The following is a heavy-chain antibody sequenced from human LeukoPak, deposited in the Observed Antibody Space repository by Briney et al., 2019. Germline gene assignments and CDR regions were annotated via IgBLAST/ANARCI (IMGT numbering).Heavy chain of an antibody. Sequence: ASVKVSCKASGYTFTGYHIHLVRQAPGRGLEWMGRINPYSGDTNFAQKFQGRVTMTRDTSITTAYMDLSSLTPDDTAVYFCARDQGSLPRGWYTGHWGQGTQVTVSS. CDR2: INPYSGDT. J-gene: IGHJ4*02. CDR3: ARDQGSLPRGWYTGH. V-gene: IGHV1-2*06. D-gene: IGHD1-1*01. CDR1: GYTFTGYH.